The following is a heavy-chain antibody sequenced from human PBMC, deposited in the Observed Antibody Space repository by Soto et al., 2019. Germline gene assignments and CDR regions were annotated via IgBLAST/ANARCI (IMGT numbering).Heavy chain of an antibody. CDR1: GFIFSRYD. V-gene: IGHV3-30*18. J-gene: IGHJ6*02. Sequence: GGSLRLSCAASGFIFSRYDMHWVRQAPGKGLEGVAVISHDGSSEYYADSVKGRFTSSRDNSKTTLYLQMNSLRAEDTAVYYCAQDLMSYDILTGYVAYYYYGMDVWGLGPTVTVSS. CDR3: AQDLMSYDILTGYVAYYYYGMDV. D-gene: IGHD3-9*01. CDR2: ISHDGSSE.